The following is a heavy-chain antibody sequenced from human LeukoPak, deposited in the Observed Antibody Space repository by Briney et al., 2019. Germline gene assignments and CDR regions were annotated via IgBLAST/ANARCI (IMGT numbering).Heavy chain of an antibody. CDR3: AKDMRGYGDYYFDY. Sequence: GGSLRLSCAASGFAFDDYAMHWVRQAPGKGLEWVSGISWNSGSIDYADSVKGRFTISRDNAKNSLYLQMNSLRAEDTALYYCAKDMRGYGDYYFDYWGQGTLVTVSS. V-gene: IGHV3-9*01. CDR2: ISWNSGSI. J-gene: IGHJ4*02. CDR1: GFAFDDYA. D-gene: IGHD4-17*01.